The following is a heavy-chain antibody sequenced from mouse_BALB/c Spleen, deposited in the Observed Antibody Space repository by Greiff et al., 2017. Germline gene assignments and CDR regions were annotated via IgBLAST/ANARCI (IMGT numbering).Heavy chain of an antibody. CDR3: ARDGDGYYSRWFAY. V-gene: IGHV1-9*01. CDR2: ILPGSGST. CDR1: GYTFSSYW. Sequence: QVQLQQSGAELMKPGASVKISCKATGYTFSSYWIEWVKQRPGHGLEWIGEILPGSGSTNYNEKFKGKATFTADTSSNTAYMQLSSLTSEDSAVYYCARDGDGYYSRWFAYWGQGTLVTVSA. D-gene: IGHD2-3*01. J-gene: IGHJ3*01.